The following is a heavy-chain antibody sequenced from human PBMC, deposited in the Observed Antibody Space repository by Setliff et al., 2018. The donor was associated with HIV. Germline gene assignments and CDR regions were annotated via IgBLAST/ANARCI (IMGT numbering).Heavy chain of an antibody. CDR2: IIPIPGIP. J-gene: IGHJ3*02. D-gene: IGHD1-20*01. Sequence: SVKVSCKASGGIVSINWVRQAPGQRLEWMGGIIPIPGIPNYAQKFQGRVTITADKSTTTVYMELSSLGSEDTAVYYCARGQTTNNIKAEAFDIWGQGTLVTVS. V-gene: IGHV1-69*10. CDR1: GGIVS. CDR3: ARGQTTNNIKAEAFDI.